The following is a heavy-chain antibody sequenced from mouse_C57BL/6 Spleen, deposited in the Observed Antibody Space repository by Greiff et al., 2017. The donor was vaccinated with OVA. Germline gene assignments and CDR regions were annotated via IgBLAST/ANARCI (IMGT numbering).Heavy chain of an antibody. CDR1: GYTFTSYW. CDR2: IHPSDSDT. CDR3: AHYSNYDAMDY. D-gene: IGHD2-5*01. J-gene: IGHJ4*01. V-gene: IGHV1-74*01. Sequence: VQLQQPGAELVKPGASVKVSCKASGYTFTSYWMHWVKQRPGQGLEWIGRIHPSDSDTNYNQKFKGKATLTVDKSSSTAYMQLSSLTSEDSAVYYCAHYSNYDAMDYWGQGTSVTASS.